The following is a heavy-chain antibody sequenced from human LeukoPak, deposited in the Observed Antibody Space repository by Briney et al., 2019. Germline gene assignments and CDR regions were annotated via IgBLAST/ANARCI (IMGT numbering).Heavy chain of an antibody. D-gene: IGHD6-13*01. CDR1: GFSFGDYS. V-gene: IGHV3-49*04. CDR2: IRSKAYGGTT. CDR3: ARVFSPSSSWP. Sequence: GGSLRLSCTSSGFSFGDYSMTWVRQAPGKGLEWVGFIRSKAYGGTTEYAASVKGRFTISRDDSKSIAYLQMNSLKTEDTAVYYCARVFSPSSSWPWGQGTLVTVSS. J-gene: IGHJ5*02.